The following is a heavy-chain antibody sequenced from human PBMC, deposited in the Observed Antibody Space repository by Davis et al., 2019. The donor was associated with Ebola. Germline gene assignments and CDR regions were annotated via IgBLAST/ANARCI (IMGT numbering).Heavy chain of an antibody. CDR1: GGTFSSYA. CDR2: IIPIFGTA. D-gene: IGHD6-13*01. Sequence: SVTVSCKASGGTFSSYAISWVRQAPGQGLEWMGGIIPIFGTANYAQKFQGRVTITADKSTSTAYMELSSLRSEDTAVYYCARDRYSSSWYYYGMDVWGQGTTVTVFS. CDR3: ARDRYSSSWYYYGMDV. V-gene: IGHV1-69*06. J-gene: IGHJ6*02.